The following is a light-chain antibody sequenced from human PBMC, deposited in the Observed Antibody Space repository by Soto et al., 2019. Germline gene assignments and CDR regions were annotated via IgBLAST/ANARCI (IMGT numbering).Light chain of an antibody. CDR3: QQYDTSPPMYT. CDR2: ATS. CDR1: QSVDSTY. J-gene: IGKJ2*01. Sequence: EIVLTQSPGTLSLSPGERATLSCRASQSVDSTYLAWYQQKPYQSPRLLIYATSTRAAGIPDRFSGSGSGTDFTLTISRLEPDDVAVYYCQQYDTSPPMYTFGQGTKVDIK. V-gene: IGKV3-20*01.